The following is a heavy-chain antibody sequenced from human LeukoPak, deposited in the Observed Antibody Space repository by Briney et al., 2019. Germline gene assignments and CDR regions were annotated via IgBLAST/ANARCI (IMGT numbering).Heavy chain of an antibody. Sequence: PGGSLRLSCAASGFSFTNYAMHWVRQAPGKGLEWVAVIWYDGSNKYYADSVKGRFTISRDNSKNTLYLQMNSLRAEDTAVYYCAREGGYIVATIRVAYYFDYWGQGTLVTVSS. CDR3: AREGGYIVATIRVAYYFDY. J-gene: IGHJ4*02. CDR1: GFSFTNYA. CDR2: IWYDGSNK. D-gene: IGHD5-12*01. V-gene: IGHV3-33*01.